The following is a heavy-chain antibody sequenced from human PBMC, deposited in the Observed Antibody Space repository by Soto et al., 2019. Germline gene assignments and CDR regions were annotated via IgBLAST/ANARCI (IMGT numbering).Heavy chain of an antibody. V-gene: IGHV1-69*02. CDR1: GGDFNSYT. CDR3: AQLWFGELWHGMDV. CDR2: IIPILDVA. Sequence: QLVQSRAEVKKPGSSVKVSCKASGGDFNSYTISWVRQAPGQGPEWMGTIIPILDVAKNAQKFQGRVTITADKSTSTVYMELRSLRSDDTAIYYCAQLWFGELWHGMDVCGQGTTVTVSS. J-gene: IGHJ6*02. D-gene: IGHD3-10*01.